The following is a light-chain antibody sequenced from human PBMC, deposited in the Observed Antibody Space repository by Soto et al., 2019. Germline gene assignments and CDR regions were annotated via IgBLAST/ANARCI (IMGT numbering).Light chain of an antibody. V-gene: IGKV3-15*01. J-gene: IGKJ1*01. CDR1: QSVFSS. CDR3: QQYHNWPA. CDR2: GAA. Sequence: EIVMTQSPATLSVSPGERATLSCRASQSVFSSLAWFQQKPGQAPRLLIYGAATRATGIPARFSGSGSGTEFTLTISSPQSEDLAVYYCQQYHNWPAFGQGTKV.